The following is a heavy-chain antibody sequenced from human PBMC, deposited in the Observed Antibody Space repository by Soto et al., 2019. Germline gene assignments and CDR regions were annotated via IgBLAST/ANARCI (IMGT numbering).Heavy chain of an antibody. V-gene: IGHV1-69*13. CDR3: ARDPPLGSSGWYDY. CDR1: GGTFSSYA. D-gene: IGHD6-19*01. J-gene: IGHJ4*02. CDR2: IIPIFGTA. Sequence: ASVKVSCKASGGTFSSYAISWVRQAPGQGVEWMGGIIPIFGTANYAQKFQGRVTITADESTSTAYMELSSLRSEDTAVYYCARDPPLGSSGWYDYWGQGTLVTVSS.